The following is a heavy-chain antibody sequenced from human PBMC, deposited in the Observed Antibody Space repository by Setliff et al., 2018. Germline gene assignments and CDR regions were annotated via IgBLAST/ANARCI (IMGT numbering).Heavy chain of an antibody. CDR2: IRYDGSNR. CDR1: GFTFSSFG. V-gene: IGHV3-30*02. J-gene: IGHJ6*02. CDR3: AKGRDYGDYYYYYGMDV. D-gene: IGHD4-17*01. Sequence: PGGSLRLSCAASGFTFSSFGMHWVCQAPGKGLEWVAFIRYDGSNRYYADSVKGRFTISRDNSRNTLYLQMNSLRAEDTAVYYCAKGRDYGDYYYYYGMDVWGQGTTVTVSS.